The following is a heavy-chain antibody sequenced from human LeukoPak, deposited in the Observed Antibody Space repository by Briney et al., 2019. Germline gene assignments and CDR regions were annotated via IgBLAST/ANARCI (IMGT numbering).Heavy chain of an antibody. D-gene: IGHD1-26*01. Sequence: GGSLRLSCAGSGLTFINYWMTWVRQVPGKGPEWVANINRDGSGKYYLPSVRGRFTISKDDAKDSLYLQMDSLRPEDTAIYYCARVEYSGNGNLYWGQGTLVTVSS. CDR3: ARVEYSGNGNLY. V-gene: IGHV3-7*03. J-gene: IGHJ4*02. CDR2: INRDGSGK. CDR1: GLTFINYW.